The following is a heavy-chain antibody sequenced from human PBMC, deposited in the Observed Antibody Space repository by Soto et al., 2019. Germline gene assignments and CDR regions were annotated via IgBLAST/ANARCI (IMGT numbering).Heavy chain of an antibody. CDR2: IWYDGSNK. D-gene: IGHD3-10*01. CDR3: ASALARGVISDAFDI. CDR1: GFTFSSYG. V-gene: IGHV3-33*01. J-gene: IGHJ3*02. Sequence: GRSLRLSCAASGFTFSSYGMHWVRQAPGKGLEWVAVIWYDGSNKYYADSVKGRFTISRDNSKNTLYLQMNSLRAEDTAVYYCASALARGVISDAFDICGQGTLVTGSS.